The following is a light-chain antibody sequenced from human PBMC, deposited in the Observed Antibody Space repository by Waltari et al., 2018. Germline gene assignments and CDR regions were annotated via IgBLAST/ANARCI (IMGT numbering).Light chain of an antibody. CDR2: GDR. J-gene: IGLJ2*01. CDR3: QSFDNNLGGYVI. Sequence: QSVLTQPPSVSGAPGPRVTISCTGSRSNIGTGYDVHWYQQLPGKAHKLLIYGDRIRPSGVPDRFSGSKSGTSASLAITGLQAEDEADYYGQSFDNNLGGYVIFGGGTKLIVL. V-gene: IGLV1-40*01. CDR1: RSNIGTGYD.